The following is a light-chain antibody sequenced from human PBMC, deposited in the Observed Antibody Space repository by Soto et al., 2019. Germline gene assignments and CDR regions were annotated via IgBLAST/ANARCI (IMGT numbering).Light chain of an antibody. J-gene: IGLJ1*01. Sequence: QSALTQPPSASGSPGQSVTISCTGTSSDVGGYNYVSWYQHHPGKAPKLMIFEVNKRPSGVPDRFSGSKFGNTASLTVSGLQAEDEADYYCNSYAGWIYVFGTGTKFTVL. CDR1: SSDVGGYNY. CDR2: EVN. CDR3: NSYAGWIYV. V-gene: IGLV2-8*01.